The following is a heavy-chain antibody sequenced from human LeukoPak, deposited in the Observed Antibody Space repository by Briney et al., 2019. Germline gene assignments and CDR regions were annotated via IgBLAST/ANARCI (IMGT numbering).Heavy chain of an antibody. D-gene: IGHD4-17*01. Sequence: GGSLRLSCAASGFTVSSNYMSWVRQAPGKGLEWVSLIYTDGRTFYADSVKGRFTISRDNSKNTLYLQMNSLRAEDTAVYYCARDRFTKVTTAGVDYWGQGTLVTVSS. CDR3: ARDRFTKVTTAGVDY. J-gene: IGHJ4*02. V-gene: IGHV3-53*01. CDR1: GFTVSSNY. CDR2: IYTDGRT.